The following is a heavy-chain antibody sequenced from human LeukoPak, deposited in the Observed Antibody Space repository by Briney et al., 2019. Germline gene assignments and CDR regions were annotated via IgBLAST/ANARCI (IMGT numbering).Heavy chain of an antibody. J-gene: IGHJ6*03. V-gene: IGHV4-39*07. Sequence: SETLSLTCTASGGSISSSSYYWGWIRQPPGKGLEWIGSIYYSGSTYYNPSLKSRVTISVDTSKNQFSLKLTSVTAADTAVYYCARVRRSYYYYMDVWGKGTTVTVSS. CDR2: IYYSGST. CDR3: ARVRRSYYYYMDV. CDR1: GGSISSSSYY.